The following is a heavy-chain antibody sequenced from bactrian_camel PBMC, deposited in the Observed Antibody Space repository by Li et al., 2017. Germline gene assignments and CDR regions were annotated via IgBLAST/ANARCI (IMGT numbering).Heavy chain of an antibody. V-gene: IGHV3-2*01. J-gene: IGHJ4*01. CDR2: IYSDGTNI. D-gene: IGHD2*01. CDR1: GFTFSSFS. CDR3: ATGSPVWWGSFGS. Sequence: QVQLVESGGGLVQPGGSLRLSCAASGFTFSSFSMNWVRQAPGKGLEWVSSIYSDGTNIRYAKSVKGRFTISRDEAENMVYLQMNSLKAEDTALYYCATGSPVWWGSFGSWGQGTQVTVS.